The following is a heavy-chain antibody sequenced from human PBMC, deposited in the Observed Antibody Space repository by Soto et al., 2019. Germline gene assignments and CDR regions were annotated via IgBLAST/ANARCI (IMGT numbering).Heavy chain of an antibody. CDR2: IYSSGST. CDR1: GGSISSGGYY. V-gene: IGHV4-31*03. Sequence: QVQLQESGPGLVKPSQTLSLTCTVSGGSISSGGYYWGWIRQHPGKGLEWIGYIYSSGSTYYNPCLQSRVTLAGDTSKHEFFLKLGSVTAVDTAVYYCASDQRKVTYCGVIVNWFDPWGQGTLVTVSS. J-gene: IGHJ5*02. CDR3: ASDQRKVTYCGVIVNWFDP. D-gene: IGHD3-16*02.